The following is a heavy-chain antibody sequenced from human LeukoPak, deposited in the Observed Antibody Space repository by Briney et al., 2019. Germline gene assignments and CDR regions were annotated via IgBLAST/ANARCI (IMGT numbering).Heavy chain of an antibody. J-gene: IGHJ4*02. CDR1: GFTFSDHY. CDR3: SRENGAFSPFGY. D-gene: IGHD2-8*01. Sequence: GSLRLSCAASGFTFSDHYFDWVRQPPGQGLEWIGEVSLTGLTNYNPSLSSRVIMALDTSKNHLSLNLASVTAADTAIYYCSRENGAFSPFGYWGQGTLVIVPS. CDR2: VSLTGLT. V-gene: IGHV4-34*01.